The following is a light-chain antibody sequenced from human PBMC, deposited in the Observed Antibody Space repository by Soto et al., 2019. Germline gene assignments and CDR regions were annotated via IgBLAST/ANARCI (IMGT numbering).Light chain of an antibody. Sequence: QAVVTQSSSASASLGSSVKLTCTLSSGHSSYIIAWHQQQPGKAPRYLMKLEGSGSYNKGSGVPDRFSGSSSGADRYLTISNLQFEGEADYYCETWDSNTRVFGGGTKLTVL. J-gene: IGLJ3*02. CDR3: ETWDSNTRV. CDR1: SGHSSYI. CDR2: LEGSGSY. V-gene: IGLV4-60*02.